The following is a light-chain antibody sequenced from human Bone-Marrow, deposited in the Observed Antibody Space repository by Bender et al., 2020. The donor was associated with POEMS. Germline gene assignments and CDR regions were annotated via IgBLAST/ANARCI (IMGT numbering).Light chain of an antibody. CDR3: QAWDTYSVI. CDR1: DLGDKY. Sequence: SYEVTQPPSVSVSPGQTAIITCSGDDLGDKYVAWYQQKPGQSPVLVIYQDTKRPSGIPERFSGSNSGNTATLTISGTQAMDEADYYCQAWDTYSVIFCGGTKLTVL. V-gene: IGLV3-1*01. J-gene: IGLJ2*01. CDR2: QDT.